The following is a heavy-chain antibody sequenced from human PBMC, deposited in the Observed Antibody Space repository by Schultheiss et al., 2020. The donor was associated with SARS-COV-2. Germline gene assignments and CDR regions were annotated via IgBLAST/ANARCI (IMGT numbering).Heavy chain of an antibody. CDR1: GFTFSSYI. J-gene: IGHJ5*02. V-gene: IGHV3-30*03. D-gene: IGHD1-26*01. Sequence: GGSLRLSCAASGFTFSSYIMNWVRQAPGKGLEWVTFISYDGSNKKYADSVKGRFTISRDNSKNTLYLQINSLRAEDTAVYYCARVQYSGSYNWFDPWGQGTLVTVSS. CDR3: ARVQYSGSYNWFDP. CDR2: ISYDGSNK.